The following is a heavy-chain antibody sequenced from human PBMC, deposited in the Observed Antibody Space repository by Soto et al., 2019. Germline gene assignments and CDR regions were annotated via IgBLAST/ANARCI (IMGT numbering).Heavy chain of an antibody. Sequence: QITLKESGPTLVKPTQTLTLTCTFPGFSFSSIGEGVGWIRQPPGKALEWLALIYWDDDKRYSPSLKSRLTITKDTSKNQVVLTMTNMDPVDTATYYCVQSRCGGDCLRSYSSHSYYGLDVWGQGTTVTVSS. D-gene: IGHD2-21*02. CDR3: VQSRCGGDCLRSYSSHSYYGLDV. CDR2: IYWDDDK. J-gene: IGHJ6*02. V-gene: IGHV2-5*02. CDR1: GFSFSSIGEG.